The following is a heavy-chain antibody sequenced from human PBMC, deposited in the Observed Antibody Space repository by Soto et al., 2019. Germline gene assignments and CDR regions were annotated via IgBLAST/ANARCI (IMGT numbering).Heavy chain of an antibody. D-gene: IGHD6-6*01. CDR2: IIPILGIA. V-gene: IGHV1-69*04. CDR3: ARDLTAARPRLDYYYYYMDV. Sequence: GASVKVSCKASGGTFSSYTISWVRQAPGQGLEWMGRIIPILGIANYAQKFQGRVTITADKSTSTAYMELSSLRSEDTAVYYCARDLTAARPRLDYYYYYMDVWGKGTTVTVSS. J-gene: IGHJ6*03. CDR1: GGTFSSYT.